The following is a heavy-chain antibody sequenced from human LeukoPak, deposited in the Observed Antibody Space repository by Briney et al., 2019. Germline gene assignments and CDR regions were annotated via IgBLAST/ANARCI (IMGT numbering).Heavy chain of an antibody. CDR3: AKEIRWQNWFDP. V-gene: IGHV3-23*01. Sequence: GGSLRLSCAASGFTFSSYAMSGVRQAPGKGLEWVSAISGSGGSTYYADSVKGRFTISRDNSKNTLYLQMSSLRDEDTAVYYCAKEIRWQNWFDPWGQGTLVTVSS. J-gene: IGHJ5*02. CDR2: ISGSGGST. D-gene: IGHD4-23*01. CDR1: GFTFSSYA.